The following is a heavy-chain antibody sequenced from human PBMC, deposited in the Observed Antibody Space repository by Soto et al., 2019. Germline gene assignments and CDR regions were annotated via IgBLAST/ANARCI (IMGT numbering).Heavy chain of an antibody. CDR1: GYTLTELS. J-gene: IGHJ4*02. D-gene: IGHD4-17*01. CDR3: ARDMDYGGNYLDY. Sequence: ASVKVSCKVSGYTLTELSMHWVRQAPGKGLEWMGGFDPEDGETIYAQKFQGRVTITADESTSTAYMELSSLRFEDTAVYYCARDMDYGGNYLDYWGQGTLVTVSS. CDR2: FDPEDGET. V-gene: IGHV1-24*01.